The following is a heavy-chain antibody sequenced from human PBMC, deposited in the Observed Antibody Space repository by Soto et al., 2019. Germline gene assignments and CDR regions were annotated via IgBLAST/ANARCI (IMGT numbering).Heavy chain of an antibody. CDR3: ARLGGRSSGWYFDY. D-gene: IGHD6-19*01. V-gene: IGHV4-39*01. Sequence: QLQLQESGPGLVKPSETLSLTCTVSGGSISSSSYYWGWIRQPPGKGLEWIGSIYYSGSTYYNPSLKSRVTISVDTSKNQFSLKLSSVTAADTAVYYCARLGGRSSGWYFDYWGQGTLVTVSS. J-gene: IGHJ4*02. CDR1: GGSISSSSYY. CDR2: IYYSGST.